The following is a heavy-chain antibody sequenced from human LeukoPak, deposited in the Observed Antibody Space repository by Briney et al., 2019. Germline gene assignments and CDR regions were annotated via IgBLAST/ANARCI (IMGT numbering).Heavy chain of an antibody. J-gene: IGHJ2*01. CDR1: GGSISSGDYY. Sequence: SETLSLTCTVSGGSISSGDYYWSWIRQPPGKGLEWIGYIYYSGSTYYNPPLKSRVTISVDTSKNQFSLKLSSVTAADTAVYYCARVVNYDSSGYLVWYFDLWGRGTLVTVSS. CDR2: IYYSGST. CDR3: ARVVNYDSSGYLVWYFDL. V-gene: IGHV4-30-4*01. D-gene: IGHD3-22*01.